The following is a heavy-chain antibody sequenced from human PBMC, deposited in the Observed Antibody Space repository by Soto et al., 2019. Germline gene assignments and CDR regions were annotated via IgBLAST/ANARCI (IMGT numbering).Heavy chain of an antibody. Sequence: EVQLVESGGGLVQPGGSLRLSCAASGFTFSSYWMHWVRQAPGKGLVWVSRINSDGSSTSYADSVKGRFTISRDNAKNTLYLQMNSLRAEDTAVYYCARVVASGYDFCVDYWGQGTLVTVSS. D-gene: IGHD5-12*01. CDR1: GFTFSSYW. V-gene: IGHV3-74*01. CDR3: ARVVASGYDFCVDY. CDR2: INSDGSST. J-gene: IGHJ4*02.